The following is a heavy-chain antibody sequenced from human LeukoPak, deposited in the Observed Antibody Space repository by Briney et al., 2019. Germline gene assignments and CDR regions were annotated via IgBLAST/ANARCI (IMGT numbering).Heavy chain of an antibody. D-gene: IGHD6-19*01. CDR1: GGSISSYY. Sequence: SETLSLTCTVSGGSISSYYWSWIRQPPGKGLEWIGYIYYSGSTNYNPSLKSRVTISVDTSKNQFSLKLSSVTAADTAVYYCARDRQWLGNDAFDIWGQGTMVTVSS. J-gene: IGHJ3*02. CDR3: ARDRQWLGNDAFDI. V-gene: IGHV4-59*01. CDR2: IYYSGST.